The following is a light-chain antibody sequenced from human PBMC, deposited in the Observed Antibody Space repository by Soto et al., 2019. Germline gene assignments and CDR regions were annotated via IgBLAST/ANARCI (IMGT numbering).Light chain of an antibody. CDR3: QQYNTYPLT. CDR1: QSISTW. Sequence: DIQMTQSPSTLSASVGDRVTITCRASQSISTWLAWYQQKPGKAPKLLIYKASNLEGGVPSRCSGSGSGTEFTITISSLQPDDFATYYCQQYNTYPLTFGGGTTVEIK. CDR2: KAS. V-gene: IGKV1-5*03. J-gene: IGKJ4*01.